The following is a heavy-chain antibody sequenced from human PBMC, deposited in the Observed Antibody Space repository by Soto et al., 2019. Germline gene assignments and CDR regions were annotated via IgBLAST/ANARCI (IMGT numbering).Heavy chain of an antibody. D-gene: IGHD5-12*01. Sequence: SVKVSCKASGGTFSNYAITWVRQAPGQGLECLGRIIPIFGSANYAQKFQGRVTITADESTTTAYMELSSLRSDDTAVYYCAKDGDTDGYFGNWFDPWGQGTLVTVSS. V-gene: IGHV1-69*13. CDR1: GGTFSNYA. CDR3: AKDGDTDGYFGNWFDP. J-gene: IGHJ5*02. CDR2: IIPIFGSA.